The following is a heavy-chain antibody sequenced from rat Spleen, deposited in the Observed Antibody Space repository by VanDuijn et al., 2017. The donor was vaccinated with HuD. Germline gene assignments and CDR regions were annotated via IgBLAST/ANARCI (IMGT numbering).Heavy chain of an antibody. D-gene: IGHD1-1*01. CDR3: AGSGTAH. V-gene: IGHV3-3*01. CDR2: INNAGIT. Sequence: EVQLQESGPGLVKPSQSLSLTCSVTGYSITRSYRWSWIRKFPGNKLEWMGYINNAGITNYNPSLTSRISISRGTSENQFFLQVNSVTTEDTGTYYCAGSGTAHWGQGVMVTVSS. J-gene: IGHJ2*01. CDR1: GYSITRSYR.